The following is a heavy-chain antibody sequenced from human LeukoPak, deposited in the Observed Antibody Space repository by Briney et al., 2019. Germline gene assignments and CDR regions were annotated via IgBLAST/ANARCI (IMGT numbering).Heavy chain of an antibody. Sequence: ASVKVSCKTSGGTFSTHGISWVRQAPGQGLEWMGWISAYNGNTNYAQKLQGRVTMTTDTSTSTAYMELRSLRSDDTAVYYCARGAFGDYWGQGTLVTVSS. V-gene: IGHV1-18*01. CDR1: GGTFSTHG. D-gene: IGHD3-10*01. CDR2: ISAYNGNT. J-gene: IGHJ4*02. CDR3: ARGAFGDY.